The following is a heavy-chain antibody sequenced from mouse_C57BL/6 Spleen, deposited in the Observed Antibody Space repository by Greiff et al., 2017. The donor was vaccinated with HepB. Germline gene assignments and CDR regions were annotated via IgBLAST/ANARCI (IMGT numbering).Heavy chain of an antibody. J-gene: IGHJ4*01. CDR1: GYTFTSYW. CDR2: IHPNSGST. V-gene: IGHV1-64*01. D-gene: IGHD2-5*01. Sequence: VQLVESGAELVKPGASVKLSCKASGYTFTSYWMHWVKQRPGQGLEWIGMIHPNSGSTNYNEKFKSKATLTVDKSSSTAYMQLSSLTSEDSAVYYCARGAYYSNLYAMDYWGQGTSVTVSS. CDR3: ARGAYYSNLYAMDY.